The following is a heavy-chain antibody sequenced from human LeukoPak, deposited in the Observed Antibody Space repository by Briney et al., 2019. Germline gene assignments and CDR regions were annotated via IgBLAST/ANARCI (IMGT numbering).Heavy chain of an antibody. CDR3: AKGAGYCSSTSCYESYYMDV. CDR1: GFTFSSYG. J-gene: IGHJ6*03. Sequence: GGSLRLSCAASGFTFSSYGMHWVRQAPGKGLEWVAFIRYDGSNKYYADSVKGRFTISRDNSKNTLYLQMNSLRAEDTAVYYCAKGAGYCSSTSCYESYYMDVWGKGTTVTISS. D-gene: IGHD2-2*01. CDR2: IRYDGSNK. V-gene: IGHV3-30*02.